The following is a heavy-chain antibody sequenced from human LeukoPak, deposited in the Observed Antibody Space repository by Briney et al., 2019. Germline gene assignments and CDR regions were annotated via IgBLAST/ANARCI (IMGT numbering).Heavy chain of an antibody. J-gene: IGHJ4*02. CDR2: ISGSGGST. D-gene: IGHD3-3*01. Sequence: GGSLRLSCAASGFTFSSFAMSWVRQAPGKGLEWVSTISGSGGSTYYADSVKGRFTFSRDNSKNTLYLQMNSLRAEDTAVYYCAKDLSGSGLFDYWGQGTLVTVSS. CDR1: GFTFSSFA. V-gene: IGHV3-23*01. CDR3: AKDLSGSGLFDY.